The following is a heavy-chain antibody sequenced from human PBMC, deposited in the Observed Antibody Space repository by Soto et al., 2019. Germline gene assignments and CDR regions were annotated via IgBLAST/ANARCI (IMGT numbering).Heavy chain of an antibody. Sequence: GASVQVSCKASGGTFSSYTISWVRQAPGQGLEWMGRIIPTLGIANYAQKFQGRVTITADKSTSTAYMELSSLRSEDTAVYYCARDSGAAATLGDWYWGQGTLVTVSS. J-gene: IGHJ4*02. CDR1: GGTFSSYT. D-gene: IGHD2-21*01. CDR3: ARDSGAAATLGDWY. V-gene: IGHV1-69*04. CDR2: IIPTLGIA.